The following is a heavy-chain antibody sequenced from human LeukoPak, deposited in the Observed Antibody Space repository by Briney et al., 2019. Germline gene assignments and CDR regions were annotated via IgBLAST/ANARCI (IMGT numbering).Heavy chain of an antibody. CDR2: IYSGGST. Sequence: GGSLRLSCVASGFIVSTNYMAWVRQAPGKGLEWVSVIYSGGSTYYADSVKGRFTISRDSSKTTVYLQMNSLRVEDTAVYYCLITEYGSGSQTDYYMDVWGKGVTVTISS. CDR3: LITEYGSGSQTDYYMDV. CDR1: GFIVSTNY. J-gene: IGHJ6*03. V-gene: IGHV3-53*01. D-gene: IGHD3-10*01.